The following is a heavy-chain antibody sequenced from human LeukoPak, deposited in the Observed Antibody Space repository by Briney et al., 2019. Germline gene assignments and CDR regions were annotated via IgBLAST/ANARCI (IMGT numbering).Heavy chain of an antibody. D-gene: IGHD3-9*01. Sequence: KPSETLSLTCAVYGGSFSGYYWSWIRQPPGKGLEWIGEINHSGSTNYKPSLKSRVTISVDTSKNQFSLKLSSVTAADTAVYYCARGFSPPLLRYFDPGGQGTLVTVSS. V-gene: IGHV4-34*01. CDR1: GGSFSGYY. CDR2: INHSGST. J-gene: IGHJ5*02. CDR3: ARGFSPPLLRYFDP.